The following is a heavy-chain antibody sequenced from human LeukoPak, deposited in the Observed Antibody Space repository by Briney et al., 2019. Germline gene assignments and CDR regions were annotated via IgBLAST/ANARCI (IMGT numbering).Heavy chain of an antibody. Sequence: GGSLRLSCAASGFTFSSYSMNWVRQAPGKGLEWVSSISSSSSYIYYADSVKGRSTISRDNAKNSLYLQMNSLRAEDTAVYYCARVAAGIAAAGTWAFDYWGQGTLVTVSS. CDR3: ARVAAGIAAAGTWAFDY. CDR2: ISSSSSYI. D-gene: IGHD6-13*01. V-gene: IGHV3-21*01. J-gene: IGHJ4*02. CDR1: GFTFSSYS.